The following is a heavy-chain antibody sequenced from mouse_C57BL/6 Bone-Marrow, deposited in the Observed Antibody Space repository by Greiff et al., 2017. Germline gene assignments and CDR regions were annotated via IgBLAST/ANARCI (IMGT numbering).Heavy chain of an antibody. V-gene: IGHV7-3*01. CDR3: ARHYYGSFGY. CDR2: IRNKANGYTT. J-gene: IGHJ2*01. CDR1: GFTFTDYY. D-gene: IGHD1-1*01. Sequence: EVQGVESGGGLVQPGGSLSLSCAASGFTFTDYYMSWVRQPPGKALEWLGFIRNKANGYTTEYSASVKGRFTISRDISQSILYLQMNALRAEDSAPYYWARHYYGSFGYWGQGTTLTVSS.